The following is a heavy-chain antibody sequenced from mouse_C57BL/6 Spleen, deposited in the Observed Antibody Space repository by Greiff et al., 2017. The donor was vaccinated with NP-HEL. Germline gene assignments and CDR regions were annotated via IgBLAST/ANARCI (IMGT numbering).Heavy chain of an antibody. D-gene: IGHD2-4*01. V-gene: IGHV5-4*01. CDR3: AREDDYDHYFDY. J-gene: IGHJ2*01. Sequence: EVKLMESGGGLVKPGGSLKLSCAASGFTFSSYAMSWVRQTPEKRLEWVATISDGGSYTYYPDNVKGRFTISRDNAKNNLYLQMSHLKSEDTAMYYWAREDDYDHYFDYWGQGTTLTVSS. CDR2: ISDGGSYT. CDR1: GFTFSSYA.